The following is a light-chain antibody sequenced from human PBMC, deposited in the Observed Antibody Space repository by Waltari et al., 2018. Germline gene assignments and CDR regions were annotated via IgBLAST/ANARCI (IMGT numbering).Light chain of an antibody. Sequence: DIQMTQSPSSLSASIGDTVTITCRASESISRWLAWYQKKPGKAPELLIHTASTLQDGVPSRFSASGFGTDFTLTISGLQPEDLGTYYCHQYYATRSYSFGQGT. CDR1: ESISRW. J-gene: IGKJ2*03. CDR2: TAS. V-gene: IGKV1-5*03. CDR3: HQYYATRSYS.